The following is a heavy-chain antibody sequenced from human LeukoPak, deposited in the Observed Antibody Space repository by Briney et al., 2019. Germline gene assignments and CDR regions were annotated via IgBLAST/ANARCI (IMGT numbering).Heavy chain of an antibody. Sequence: GGSLTLSCVASGFTLRAYAMHWVRPAPGRGREWLAVISNVGTIQYYADSVKGRFTISRDNSRNIMNLQTDSLRPEDTALYYCARAMVRGVIPYWGQGTLVTVSS. CDR2: ISNVGTIQ. V-gene: IGHV3-30*04. CDR1: GFTLRAYA. J-gene: IGHJ4*02. D-gene: IGHD3-10*01. CDR3: ARAMVRGVIPY.